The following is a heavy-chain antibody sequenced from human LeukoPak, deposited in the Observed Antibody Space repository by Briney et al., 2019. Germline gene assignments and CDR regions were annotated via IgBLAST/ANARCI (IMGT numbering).Heavy chain of an antibody. Sequence: SVKVSCKASGGTFSSYAISWVRQAPGQGLEWMGGIIPIFGTANYAQKFQGRVTVTADESTSTAYMELSSLRSEDTAVYYCAKTYPIDAFDIWGQGTMATVSS. J-gene: IGHJ3*02. V-gene: IGHV1-69*01. CDR1: GGTFSSYA. CDR3: AKTYPIDAFDI. CDR2: IIPIFGTA.